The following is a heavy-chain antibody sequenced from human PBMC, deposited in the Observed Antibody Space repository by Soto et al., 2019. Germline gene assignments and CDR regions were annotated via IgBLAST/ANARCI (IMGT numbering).Heavy chain of an antibody. J-gene: IGHJ6*02. Sequence: ASVKVSCKASGYTFTGYYMHWVRQAPGQGLEWMGWINPNSGGTNYAQKFQGRVTMTRDTSISTAYMELSSLRSEDTAVYYCARDTGFYDSSGYDPLRDGMDVWGQGTTVTVSS. CDR2: INPNSGGT. V-gene: IGHV1-2*02. CDR3: ARDTGFYDSSGYDPLRDGMDV. CDR1: GYTFTGYY. D-gene: IGHD3-22*01.